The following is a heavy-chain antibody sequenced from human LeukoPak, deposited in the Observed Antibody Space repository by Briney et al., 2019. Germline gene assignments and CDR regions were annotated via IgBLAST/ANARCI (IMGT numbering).Heavy chain of an antibody. J-gene: IGHJ4*02. CDR2: IGPYNGNT. CDR3: ARDQDSLVRGVIGY. V-gene: IGHV1-18*01. CDR1: GYTFTSYG. D-gene: IGHD3-10*01. Sequence: ASVKVSCKASGYTFTSYGISWVRQAPGQGLEWMEWIGPYNGNTNYAQNLQGRVTMTTDTSTSTAYMELGSLGSDDTAVYYCARDQDSLVRGVIGYWGQGTLVTVSS.